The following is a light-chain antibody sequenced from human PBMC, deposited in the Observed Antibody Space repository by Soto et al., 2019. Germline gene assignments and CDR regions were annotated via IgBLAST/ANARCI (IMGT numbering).Light chain of an antibody. CDR1: QSVSSSY. Sequence: EIVLTQSPGTLSLSPGERATLSCRASQSVSSSYLAWYQQKPGQAPRLLIYGASSRATGVPDPFSGSGSGTDFSLTISRLEPEDFAVYYCQQYTTSPPAYTFGQGTKLEIK. CDR3: QQYTTSPPAYT. V-gene: IGKV3-20*01. CDR2: GAS. J-gene: IGKJ2*01.